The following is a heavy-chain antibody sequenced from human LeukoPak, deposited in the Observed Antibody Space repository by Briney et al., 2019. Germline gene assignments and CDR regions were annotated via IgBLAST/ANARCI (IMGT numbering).Heavy chain of an antibody. Sequence: PSETLSLTCTVSGGSISSGDYYWSWIRQPPGKGLGWIGYIYYSGSTYYNPSLKSRVTISVDTSKNQFSLKLSSVTAADTAVYYCAAYCTNAVCHGGAFDIWGQGTMVTVSS. CDR3: AAYCTNAVCHGGAFDI. J-gene: IGHJ3*02. D-gene: IGHD2-8*01. V-gene: IGHV4-30-4*08. CDR1: GGSISSGDYY. CDR2: IYYSGST.